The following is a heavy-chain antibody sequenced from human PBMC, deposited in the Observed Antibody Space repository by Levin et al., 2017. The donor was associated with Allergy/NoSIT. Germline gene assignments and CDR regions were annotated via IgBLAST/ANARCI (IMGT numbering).Heavy chain of an antibody. CDR3: ARGGSGSYYYYYGMDV. CDR1: GFTVSSNY. V-gene: IGHV3-53*01. Sequence: GGSLRLSCAASGFTVSSNYMSWVRQAPGKGLEWVSVIYSGGSTYYADSVKGRFTISRDNSKNTLYLQMNSLRAEDTAVYYCARGGSGSYYYYYGMDVWGQGTTVTVSS. CDR2: IYSGGST. D-gene: IGHD3-10*01. J-gene: IGHJ6*02.